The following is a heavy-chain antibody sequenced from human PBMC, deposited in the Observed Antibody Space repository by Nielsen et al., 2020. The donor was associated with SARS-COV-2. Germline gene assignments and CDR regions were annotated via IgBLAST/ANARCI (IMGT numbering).Heavy chain of an antibody. J-gene: IGHJ3*02. CDR3: AGEVETVTDHCFDI. V-gene: IGHV1-69*13. CDR2: IIPVFGTA. D-gene: IGHD2-21*02. CDR1: GTTFSSYA. Sequence: SVKVSCKTSGTTFSSYAINWVRQAPGQGLEWMGGIIPVFGTANYAQRFQGRVTITADESTTTAYMELSRLRSEDTAIYYCAGEVETVTDHCFDIWGQGTMVTVSS.